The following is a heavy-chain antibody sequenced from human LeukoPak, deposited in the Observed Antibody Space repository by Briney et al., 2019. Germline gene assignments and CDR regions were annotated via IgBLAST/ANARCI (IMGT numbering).Heavy chain of an antibody. J-gene: IGHJ4*02. Sequence: GGSLRLSCRTSGFTFGDYAMSWVRQTPGKGLECVASINGRIIEYSASVKGRFSISRDDSRSTAYLQMNTLKIEDTAVYYCTRWRGTSMHYDWGQGTPVTVSS. D-gene: IGHD2/OR15-2a*01. CDR2: INGRII. V-gene: IGHV3-49*04. CDR3: TRWRGTSMHYD. CDR1: GFTFGDYA.